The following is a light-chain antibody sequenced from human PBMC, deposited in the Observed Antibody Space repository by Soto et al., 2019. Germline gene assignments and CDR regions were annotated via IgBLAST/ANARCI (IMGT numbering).Light chain of an antibody. Sequence: DIQMTQSPSTLSASVRDRVTITCRASQTINSWLAWYQQRPGKAPRLLIYKASTLESGVPSRFSGSGSGTEFTLTISTLQPDDFATYCCQQYDSIPYTFGQGTKLDIK. CDR1: QTINSW. CDR3: QQYDSIPYT. V-gene: IGKV1-5*03. CDR2: KAS. J-gene: IGKJ2*01.